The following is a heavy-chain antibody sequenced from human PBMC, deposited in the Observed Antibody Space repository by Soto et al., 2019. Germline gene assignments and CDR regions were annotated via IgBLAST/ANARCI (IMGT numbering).Heavy chain of an antibody. Sequence: EVQLLASGGGLVQPGGSLRLSCAASGLTFSTYAMNWVRQAPGNGLEWVSAISGSGGSIHYADSVKGRFTISRDNSKNTRYLQMNSLRDEDTAGDHCVKGYWKGDVGGQGTTVTVSS. CDR1: GLTFSTYA. CDR2: ISGSGGSI. J-gene: IGHJ6*02. D-gene: IGHD1-1*01. V-gene: IGHV3-23*01. CDR3: VKGYWKGDV.